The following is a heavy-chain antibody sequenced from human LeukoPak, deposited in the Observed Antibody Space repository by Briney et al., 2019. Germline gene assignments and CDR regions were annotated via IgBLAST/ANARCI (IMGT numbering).Heavy chain of an antibody. D-gene: IGHD3-22*01. CDR1: GFTVSSNY. J-gene: IGHJ4*02. V-gene: IGHV3-53*01. CDR3: AKGDFYDSTDLDH. CDR2: ISVTGDT. Sequence: GGSLRLSCAVSGFTVSSNYMSWVRQAPGKGLEWVSAISVTGDTYYADSVTGRFTISRDNSKNTLFLQMHSLRAEDAALYYCAKGDFYDSTDLDHWGQGTLVTVSS.